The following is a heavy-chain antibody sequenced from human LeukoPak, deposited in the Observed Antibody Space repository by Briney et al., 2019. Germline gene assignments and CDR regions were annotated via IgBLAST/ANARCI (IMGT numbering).Heavy chain of an antibody. CDR1: GFGFSNYG. CDR2: IYYDGNTK. Sequence: GGSLRLSCVASGFGFSNYGFHWVRQAPGKGLEWVADIYYDGNTKYYGDSVKGRFTISRDNSENTLFLQMNSLRAEDTAVYYCARDGSGGGWRYFDYWGQGALVTVSS. J-gene: IGHJ4*02. D-gene: IGHD6-19*01. CDR3: ARDGSGGGWRYFDY. V-gene: IGHV3-33*01.